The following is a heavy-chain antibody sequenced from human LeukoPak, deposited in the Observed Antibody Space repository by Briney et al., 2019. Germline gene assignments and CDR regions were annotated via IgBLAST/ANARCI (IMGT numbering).Heavy chain of an antibody. D-gene: IGHD1-1*01. CDR1: GGSISSYY. CDR2: IYYSGST. CDR3: ARDLVPGTTDY. V-gene: IGHV4-59*01. J-gene: IGHJ4*02. Sequence: SETLSLTCTVSGGSISSYYWSWIRQPPGKGLEWIGYIYYSGSTNYNPSLKSRVTISVDTSKNQFSLKLSSVTAADTAVYYCARDLVPGTTDYWGQGTLVTVSS.